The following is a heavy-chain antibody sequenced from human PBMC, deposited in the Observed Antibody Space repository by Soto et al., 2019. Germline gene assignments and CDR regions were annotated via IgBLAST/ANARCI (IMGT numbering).Heavy chain of an antibody. V-gene: IGHV3-30*09. CDR1: GFVLSGYA. CDR2: ISFDGKKS. CDR3: ARPAYCRDGSCYTGPKYFQH. J-gene: IGHJ1*01. D-gene: IGHD2-15*01. Sequence: QVQLVESGGGVVQPGGSLRLSCAASGFVLSGYAMHWVRQAPGKGLEWVAVISFDGKKSYYADSVKGRFAISRDTSQNTVFLQMNSLRPADTAVYYCARPAYCRDGSCYTGPKYFQHWGQGALVTVSS.